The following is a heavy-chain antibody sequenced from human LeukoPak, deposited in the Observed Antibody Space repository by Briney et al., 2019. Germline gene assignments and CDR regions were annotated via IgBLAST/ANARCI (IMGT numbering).Heavy chain of an antibody. D-gene: IGHD2-2*01. CDR1: GFIFSTYD. V-gene: IGHV3-21*01. CDR2: ITTGSHYI. Sequence: GGSLRLSCAASGFIFSTYDMNWVRQAPGKGLEWVSLITTGSHYIYYADSVRGRFTISRDNAKSSLFLQMNSLRDDDTAVYYCAAMSTCSSTTCNPFDIWGQGTLVTVSS. CDR3: AAMSTCSSTTCNPFDI. J-gene: IGHJ4*02.